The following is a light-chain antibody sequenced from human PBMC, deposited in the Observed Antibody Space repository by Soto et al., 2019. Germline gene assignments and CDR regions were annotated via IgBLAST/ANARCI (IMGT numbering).Light chain of an antibody. J-gene: IGKJ4*01. V-gene: IGKV3-15*01. CDR3: QQYNDCPPLT. CDR1: QSVSSN. CDR2: DAS. Sequence: EIVMTQSPATLCVSAGERATVSSRASQSVSSNLAWYQQKPGQAPRLLIYDASTRATGIPARFSGSGSGTDFTLTISSLQSEDFAVYYCQQYNDCPPLTFGGGTKVEIK.